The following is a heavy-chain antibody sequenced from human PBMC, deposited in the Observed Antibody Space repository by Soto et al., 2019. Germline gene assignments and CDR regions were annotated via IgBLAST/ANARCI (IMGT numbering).Heavy chain of an antibody. CDR3: ARHVGYCSGGSCRWTLQQDAFDI. V-gene: IGHV4-59*08. CDR1: GGSISSYY. CDR2: IYYSGST. D-gene: IGHD2-15*01. Sequence: SETLSLTCTVSGGSISSYYWSWIRQPPGKGLEWIGYIYYSGSTNYNPSLKSRVTISVDTSKNQFSLKLSSVTAADTAVYYCARHVGYCSGGSCRWTLQQDAFDIRGRRTIVTVSS. J-gene: IGHJ3*02.